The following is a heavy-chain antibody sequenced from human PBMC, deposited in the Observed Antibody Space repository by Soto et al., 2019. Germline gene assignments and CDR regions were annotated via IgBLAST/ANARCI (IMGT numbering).Heavy chain of an antibody. CDR1: GFTFSDHY. V-gene: IGHV3-72*01. CDR3: TRRRSTDGLDV. J-gene: IGHJ4*02. Sequence: EVQLVESGGGLDRPGGSLRLSCAASGFTFSDHYMDWVRQAPGKGLEWVGRIRKKANSYTTEYAASVNGRFTISRDDSKNSLYLQINSRKTEDTAVYYCTRRRSTDGLDVWGQGTLVTVSS. CDR2: IRKKANSYTT. D-gene: IGHD2-8*02.